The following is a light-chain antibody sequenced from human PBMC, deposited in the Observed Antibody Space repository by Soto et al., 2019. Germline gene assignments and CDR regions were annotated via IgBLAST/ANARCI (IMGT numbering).Light chain of an antibody. CDR2: DAS. V-gene: IGKV1-33*01. Sequence: DIQMTQSPSSLSASVGDRVTITCQASQDISNFLNWYQQKPGTAPKLLIYDASNLETGVTSRFSGGGSGTDFTFTISSLQPEDIASYYCQQYDNLPPSTFGPGTKVDIK. CDR1: QDISNF. J-gene: IGKJ3*01. CDR3: QQYDNLPPST.